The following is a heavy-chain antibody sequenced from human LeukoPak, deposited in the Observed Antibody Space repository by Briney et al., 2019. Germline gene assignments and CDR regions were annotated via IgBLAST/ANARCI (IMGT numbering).Heavy chain of an antibody. CDR1: GGTFSSYA. J-gene: IGHJ4*02. CDR3: ARDQDGYNGPLDY. Sequence: GASVKVSCKASGGTFSSYAISWVRQAPGQGLEWMGRIIPILGIANYAQKFQGRVTITVDKSTSTAYMELSSLGSEDTAVYYCARDQDGYNGPLDYWGQGTLVTVSS. V-gene: IGHV1-69*04. CDR2: IIPILGIA. D-gene: IGHD5-24*01.